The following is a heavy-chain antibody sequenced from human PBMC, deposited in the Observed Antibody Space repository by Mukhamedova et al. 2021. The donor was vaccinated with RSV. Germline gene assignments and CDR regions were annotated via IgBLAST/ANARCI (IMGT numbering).Heavy chain of an antibody. D-gene: IGHD7-27*01. J-gene: IGHJ6*02. CDR2: IKQDGTEK. Sequence: GKGLEWVANIKQDGTEKNYVDSVQGRFTISRDNARNSLSLQMNSLRGEDTAVYYCARERGVTETGDTYYPGMDVWGQGTTVTVSS. CDR3: ARERGVTETGDTYYPGMDV. V-gene: IGHV3-7*01.